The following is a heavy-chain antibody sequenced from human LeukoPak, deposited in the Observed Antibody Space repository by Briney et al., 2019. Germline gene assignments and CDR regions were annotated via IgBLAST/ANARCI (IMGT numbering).Heavy chain of an antibody. CDR3: ARGSHSSSWYFDY. CDR2: IYHSGST. Sequence: SETLSLTCAVSGGSISSGGYSWSWIRQPPGKGLEWIGYIYHSGSTYYNPSLKSRVTISVDRSKNQFSLKLSSVTAADTAVYYCARGSHSSSWYFDYWGQGSLVTVSS. V-gene: IGHV4-30-2*01. J-gene: IGHJ4*02. D-gene: IGHD6-13*01. CDR1: GGSISSGGYS.